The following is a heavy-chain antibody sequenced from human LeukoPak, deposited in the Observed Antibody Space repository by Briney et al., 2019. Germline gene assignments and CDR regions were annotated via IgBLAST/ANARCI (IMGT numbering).Heavy chain of an antibody. CDR1: GFTFSSYG. CDR2: ISGSGGST. J-gene: IGHJ4*02. V-gene: IGHV3-23*01. Sequence: RSGRSLRLSCAASGFTFSSYGMSWVRQAPGKGLEWVSTISGSGGSTYYADSVKGRFTISRDNSKNTLYLQMNSLRAEDTAVYYCAKDRGEYYGSGSYWDYWGQGTLVTVSS. CDR3: AKDRGEYYGSGSYWDY. D-gene: IGHD3-10*01.